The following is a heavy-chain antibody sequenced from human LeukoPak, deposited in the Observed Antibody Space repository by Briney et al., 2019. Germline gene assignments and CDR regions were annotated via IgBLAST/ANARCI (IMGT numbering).Heavy chain of an antibody. V-gene: IGHV4-34*01. CDR2: INHSGST. CDR1: GGSFSGYY. J-gene: IGHJ6*02. Sequence: SETLSLTCAVYGGSFSGYYWSWIRQPPGKGLEWIGEINHSGSTNYNPSLKSRVTISVDTSKNQFSLKLSSVTAADTAVYYCARVYPYYYYGMDVWGQGTTVTVSS. CDR3: ARVYPYYYYGMDV.